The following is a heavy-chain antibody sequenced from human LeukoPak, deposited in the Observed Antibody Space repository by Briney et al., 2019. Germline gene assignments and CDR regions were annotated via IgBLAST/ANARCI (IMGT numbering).Heavy chain of an antibody. Sequence: SETLSLTCAVYGGSFSGYYWSWIRQPPGKGLEWIGEINHSGSTNYNPSLKSRVTISVDTSKNQFSLKLSSVTAADTAVYYCARGRYYDYVWGSYRSKYNWFDPWGQGTLVTVSS. CDR2: INHSGST. CDR1: GGSFSGYY. V-gene: IGHV4-34*01. D-gene: IGHD3-16*02. CDR3: ARGRYYDYVWGSYRSKYNWFDP. J-gene: IGHJ5*02.